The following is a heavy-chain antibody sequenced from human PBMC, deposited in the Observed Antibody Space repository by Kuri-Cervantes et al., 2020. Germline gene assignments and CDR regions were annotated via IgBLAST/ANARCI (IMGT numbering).Heavy chain of an antibody. V-gene: IGHV3-21*01. CDR2: ISSSSSLI. CDR3: ARGGGYYDSSGYYIFDY. D-gene: IGHD3-22*01. Sequence: GESLKISCEASGFTFSQYYMNWVRQAPGKGLEWVSSISSSSSLIYYADSVKGRFTISRDNAKNSLYLQMNSLRAEDTAVYYCARGGGYYDSSGYYIFDYWGQGTLVTVSS. J-gene: IGHJ4*02. CDR1: GFTFSQYY.